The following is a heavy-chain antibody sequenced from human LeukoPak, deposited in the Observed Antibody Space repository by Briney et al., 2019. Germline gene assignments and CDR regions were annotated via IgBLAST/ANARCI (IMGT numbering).Heavy chain of an antibody. CDR1: GFTFSSDW. CDR3: AKDEGITGRPRGLDY. J-gene: IGHJ4*02. V-gene: IGHV3-30*18. CDR2: ISYDGSNK. Sequence: GGSLRLSCAASGFTFSSDWMVWVRQAPGKGLEWVAVISYDGSNKYYIDSVKGRFTISRDNSKNTLYLQMNSLRPEDTAVYYCAKDEGITGRPRGLDYRGQGTLVTVSS. D-gene: IGHD6-13*01.